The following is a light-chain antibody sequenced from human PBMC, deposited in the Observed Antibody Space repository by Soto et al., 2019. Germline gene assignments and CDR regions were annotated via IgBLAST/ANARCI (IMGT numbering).Light chain of an antibody. CDR2: GAS. CDR1: QSVSSN. CDR3: QQYNNWPPEVT. J-gene: IGKJ5*01. V-gene: IGKV3-15*01. Sequence: EIVMTQSPATLSVSPGERATLSCRASQSVSSNLAWYQQKPGQAPRLLIYGASTRATGIPARFSGSGSGTEFTLTISSLPSEDFAGYYFQQYNNWPPEVTFGQGTRLEIK.